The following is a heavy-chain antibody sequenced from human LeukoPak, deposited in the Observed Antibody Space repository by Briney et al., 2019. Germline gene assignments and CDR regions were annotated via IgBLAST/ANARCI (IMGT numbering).Heavy chain of an antibody. CDR2: IKQDGSEN. CDR3: ARASPMTTVAYTAGRY. CDR1: GFTFSSYW. D-gene: IGHD4-23*01. Sequence: GGSLRLSCAASGFTFSSYWMSWVRQAPGKGLEWVANIKQDGSENYYVDSVKGRFTISRDNAKNSLYLQMNSLRAEDTAVYYCARASPMTTVAYTAGRYWGQGTLVTVSS. V-gene: IGHV3-7*01. J-gene: IGHJ4*02.